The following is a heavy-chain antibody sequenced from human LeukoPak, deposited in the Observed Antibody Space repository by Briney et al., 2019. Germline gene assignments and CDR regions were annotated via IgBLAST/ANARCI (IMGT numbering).Heavy chain of an antibody. Sequence: PGGSLRLSCAASGFTFSSYVMNWVRQAPGKGLEWVSGISGGGGSTYYADSVKGRFTISRDNSKNTLCLQMNSLRAEDTAIYYCAKAKKVQGPGHYFDYWGQGTLVTVSS. CDR1: GFTFSSYV. V-gene: IGHV3-23*01. J-gene: IGHJ4*02. CDR2: ISGGGGST. CDR3: AKAKKVQGPGHYFDY.